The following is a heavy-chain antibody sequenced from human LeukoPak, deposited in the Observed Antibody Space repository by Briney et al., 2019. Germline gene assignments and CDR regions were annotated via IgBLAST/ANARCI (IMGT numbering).Heavy chain of an antibody. CDR1: GYSISSGYY. CDR3: ARARGNNWNDVRWFDP. D-gene: IGHD1-1*01. Sequence: PSGTLSLTCAVSGYSISSGYYWGWIRQPPGKGLGWSGSIYHSGSTYYNPSLKSRVTISVDTSKNQFSLKLSSVTAADAAVYYCARARGNNWNDVRWFDPWGQGTLVTVSS. J-gene: IGHJ5*02. CDR2: IYHSGST. V-gene: IGHV4-38-2*01.